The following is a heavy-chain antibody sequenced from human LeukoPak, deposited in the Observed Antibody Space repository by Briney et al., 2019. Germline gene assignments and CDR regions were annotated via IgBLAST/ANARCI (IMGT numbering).Heavy chain of an antibody. CDR2: ISSSSSYI. D-gene: IGHD1-1*01. CDR1: GFTFSSYS. V-gene: IGHV3-21*01. CDR3: ARAYRPYYFDY. J-gene: IGHJ4*02. Sequence: PGGSLRLSCAASGFTFSSYSMNWVRQAPGKGLEWVSSISSSSSYIYYADSVKGRFTISRDNAKNSLSLQMNSLRVEDTAVYYCARAYRPYYFDYWGQGTLVTVSS.